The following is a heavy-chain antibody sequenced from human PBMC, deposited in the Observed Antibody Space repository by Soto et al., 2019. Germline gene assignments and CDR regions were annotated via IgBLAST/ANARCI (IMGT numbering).Heavy chain of an antibody. CDR2: INAGNGNT. V-gene: IGHV1-3*05. CDR3: ARGVGVPAAFDY. CDR1: GYTFTGYA. J-gene: IGHJ4*02. D-gene: IGHD1-26*01. Sequence: QVQLVQSGAEEKKPGASVKVPCKASGYTFTGYAMHWVRQAPGQRLEWMGLINAGNGNTTYSQKFQVRVTLTRATAARTAYMELSRLRCEDTAVYYCARGVGVPAAFDYWGQGTLGTVSS.